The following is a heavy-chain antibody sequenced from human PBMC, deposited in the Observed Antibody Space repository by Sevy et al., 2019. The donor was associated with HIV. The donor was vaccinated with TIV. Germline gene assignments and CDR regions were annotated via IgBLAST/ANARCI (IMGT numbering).Heavy chain of an antibody. V-gene: IGHV3-30*18. Sequence: GGSLRLSCAASGFNFSPYAMHWVRQAPGKGLEWVAVISNDGRNENYADSVKGRFTISRDNSKNTMFLQMNSLRVEDTAVYYCAKEGYYYDSRSYDWFDPWGQGTLVTVSS. CDR1: GFNFSPYA. CDR2: ISNDGRNE. J-gene: IGHJ5*02. CDR3: AKEGYYYDSRSYDWFDP. D-gene: IGHD3-22*01.